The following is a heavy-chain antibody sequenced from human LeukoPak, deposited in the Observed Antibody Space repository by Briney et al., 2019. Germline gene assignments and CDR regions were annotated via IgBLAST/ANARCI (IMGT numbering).Heavy chain of an antibody. CDR3: AKDFQYYDSGGVDS. Sequence: PGGSLRLSCAASGFIFSDYYMSWIRQAPGKGLEWLSYMSIDGSSRYYADSVKGRFTISRDNAKNSLYLQMNSLRVEDTAVYYCAKDFQYYDSGGVDSWGQGTLVTVSS. D-gene: IGHD3-22*01. J-gene: IGHJ4*02. CDR1: GFIFSDYY. V-gene: IGHV3-11*04. CDR2: MSIDGSSR.